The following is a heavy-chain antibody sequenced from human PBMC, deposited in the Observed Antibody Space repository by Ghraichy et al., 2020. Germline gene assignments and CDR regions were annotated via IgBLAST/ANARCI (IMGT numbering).Heavy chain of an antibody. V-gene: IGHV4-39*01. CDR2: IFYSGTT. Sequence: SETLSLTCDVSGGSIYSYDHHWGWIRQAPGKGLEWIATIFYSGTTDFNPSLRSCAHISVDPSRHQFSLILRSVSVADTATYFCVRHVISVSSNGWNGPGVIYAWGQGVRVIVSS. CDR3: VRHVISVSSNGWNGPGVIYA. J-gene: IGHJ4*02. D-gene: IGHD3-22*01. CDR1: GGSIYSYDHH.